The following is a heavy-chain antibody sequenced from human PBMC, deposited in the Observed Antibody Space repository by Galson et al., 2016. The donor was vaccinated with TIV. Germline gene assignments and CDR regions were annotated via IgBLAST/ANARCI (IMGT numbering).Heavy chain of an antibody. V-gene: IGHV3-48*04. J-gene: IGHJ4*02. Sequence: SLRLSCAASGFTFSGYSMDWVRQAPGKGLEWLSYISSGRSSTIHYADSVKGRFTISRDNSKNTLYLQMNSLRPEDTAVYYCVKERLKFWSISLHSFDSWGQGTLVTVSS. CDR2: ISSGRSSTI. D-gene: IGHD3-3*01. CDR1: GFTFSGYS. CDR3: VKERLKFWSISLHSFDS.